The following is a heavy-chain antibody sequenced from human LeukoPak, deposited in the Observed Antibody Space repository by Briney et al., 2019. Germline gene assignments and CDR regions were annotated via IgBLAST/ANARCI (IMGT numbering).Heavy chain of an antibody. CDR3: VKDRSQNWSGYSAGVFGI. V-gene: IGHV3-9*01. CDR2: ISWNSGFI. Sequence: PGRSLRLSCAASGFTFDDYAMHWVRQAPGKGLEWVSGISWNSGFIGYGDSVKGRFTISRDNAKNTLYLQMNSLRSEDTALFYCVKDRSQNWSGYSAGVFGIWGQGTMVTISS. CDR1: GFTFDDYA. D-gene: IGHD3-3*01. J-gene: IGHJ3*02.